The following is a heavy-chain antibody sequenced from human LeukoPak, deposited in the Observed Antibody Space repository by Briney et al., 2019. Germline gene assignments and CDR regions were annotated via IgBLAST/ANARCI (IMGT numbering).Heavy chain of an antibody. CDR1: GLTVSSNY. CDR2: IYSGGST. CDR3: ARASAHSAFNAFDI. J-gene: IGHJ3*02. V-gene: IGHV3-53*01. D-gene: IGHD1-26*01. Sequence: GGSLRLSCAASGLTVSSNYMSWVRQAPGKGLEWVSVIYSGGSTYYADSVKGRFTISRDNSKNTLYLQMNSLRAEDTAVYYCARASAHSAFNAFDIWGQGTMVTVSS.